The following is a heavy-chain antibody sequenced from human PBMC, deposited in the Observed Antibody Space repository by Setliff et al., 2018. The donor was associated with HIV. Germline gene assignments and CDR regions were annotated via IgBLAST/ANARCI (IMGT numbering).Heavy chain of an antibody. Sequence: SVKVSCKASGDTFSSYAISWVRQAPGQGLEWMGRIIPIFGSPNYAQKFQGRVTITADKSTSTAYMELSSLRSEDTAVYYCARDVYYYFYMDVWGKGTRSPSP. CDR3: ARDVYYYFYMDV. CDR1: GDTFSSYA. CDR2: IIPIFGSP. V-gene: IGHV1-69*06. J-gene: IGHJ6*03.